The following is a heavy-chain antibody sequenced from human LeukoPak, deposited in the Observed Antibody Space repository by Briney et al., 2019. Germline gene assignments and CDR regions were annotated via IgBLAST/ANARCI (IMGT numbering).Heavy chain of an antibody. Sequence: GGSLRLSCAASGFVVKNNHMGWVRQPPGKGLEWVSLLYSGGDTSYADSVKGRFTISRDRSKNTLYLQMKSLKTEDTAVYYCARALHSYGLSYYFDYWGQGTLVTVST. J-gene: IGHJ4*02. CDR1: GFVVKNNH. V-gene: IGHV3-53*01. CDR2: LYSGGDT. D-gene: IGHD5-18*01. CDR3: ARALHSYGLSYYFDY.